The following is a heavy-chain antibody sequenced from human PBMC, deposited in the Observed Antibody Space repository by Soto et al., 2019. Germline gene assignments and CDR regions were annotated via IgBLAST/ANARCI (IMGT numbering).Heavy chain of an antibody. V-gene: IGHV3-30*18. D-gene: IGHD5-18*01. Sequence: QVQLVESGGGVVQPGRSLRLSCAASGFTFSSYGMHWVRQAPGKGLEWVAVISYDGSNKYYADSVKGRFTISRDNSKNTLYLQMNSLRAEDTAVYYCAKDRLLNSYGYTDDAFDIWGQGTMVTVSS. CDR3: AKDRLLNSYGYTDDAFDI. CDR1: GFTFSSYG. J-gene: IGHJ3*02. CDR2: ISYDGSNK.